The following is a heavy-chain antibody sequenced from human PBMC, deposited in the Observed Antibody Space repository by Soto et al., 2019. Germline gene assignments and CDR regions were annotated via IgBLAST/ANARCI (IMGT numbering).Heavy chain of an antibody. CDR3: ARAPPPLYCSSTSCYLFAY. CDR1: GYTFTSYG. CDR2: ISAYNGNT. D-gene: IGHD2-2*01. J-gene: IGHJ4*02. Sequence: ASVKVSCKASGYTFTSYGSSWVRQAPGQGLEWMGWISAYNGNTNYAQKLQGRVTMTTDTSTSTAYMELRSLRSDDTAVYYCARAPPPLYCSSTSCYLFAYWGQGTLVTVSS. V-gene: IGHV1-18*01.